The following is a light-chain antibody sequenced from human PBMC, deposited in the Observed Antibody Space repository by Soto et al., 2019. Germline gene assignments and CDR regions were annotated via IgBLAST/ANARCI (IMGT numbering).Light chain of an antibody. CDR2: EVS. Sequence: QSALTQPASVSGSPGQSITISCTGTNSDIGAYDFVSWYQQHPGKAPKLIISEVSDRPSGVSTRFSGSKSGNTASLTVSGLQGDDEADYYCSSYGDNRTDVFGTGTKLTVL. CDR1: NSDIGAYDF. V-gene: IGLV2-14*01. J-gene: IGLJ1*01. CDR3: SSYGDNRTDV.